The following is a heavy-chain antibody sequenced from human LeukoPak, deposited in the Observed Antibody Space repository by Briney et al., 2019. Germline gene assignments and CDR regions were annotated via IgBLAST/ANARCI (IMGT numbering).Heavy chain of an antibody. D-gene: IGHD3-22*01. CDR3: ARMVYYYDSSGYNYYFHK. CDR1: GFTVSGNY. Sequence: HPGGSLRLSCAASGFTVSGNYMSWVRQAPGKGPEWASVIYTSGNTYYADSVKGRFTISRDTSKNTLSLQMNGLRAEDTAFYYCARMVYYYDSSGYNYYFHKWGQGTLVTVSS. J-gene: IGHJ4*02. V-gene: IGHV3-66*01. CDR2: IYTSGNT.